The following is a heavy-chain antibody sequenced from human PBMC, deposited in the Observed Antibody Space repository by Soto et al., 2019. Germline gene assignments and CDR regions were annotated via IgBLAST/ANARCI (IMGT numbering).Heavy chain of an antibody. J-gene: IGHJ4*02. CDR2: ISSNGGTT. CDR3: VRRVSGNYDY. D-gene: IGHD1-7*01. V-gene: IGHV3-64*01. Sequence: EVQLAESGGGMVQPGGSLRLSCVASGFTFSSYDMHWVRQAPGKGLEYVSSISSNGGTTYYGNSVKGRFTISRDNSMNTLYLQMGSLRAEDMAVYYCVRRVSGNYDYWGQGTRVTVSS. CDR1: GFTFSSYD.